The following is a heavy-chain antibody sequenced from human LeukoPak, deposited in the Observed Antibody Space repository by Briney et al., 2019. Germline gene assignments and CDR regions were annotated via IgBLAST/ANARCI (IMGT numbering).Heavy chain of an antibody. J-gene: IGHJ5*02. CDR3: AGTVVKDNWFDP. CDR1: GGSFSGYY. CDR2: IYYSGST. D-gene: IGHD4-23*01. Sequence: KPSETLSLTCAVYGGSFSGYYWSWIRQPPGKGLEWIGYIYYSGSTNYNPSLKSRVSISVDTSKNQFSLKLSSVTAADTAVYYCAGTVVKDNWFDPWGQGTLVTVSS. V-gene: IGHV4-59*01.